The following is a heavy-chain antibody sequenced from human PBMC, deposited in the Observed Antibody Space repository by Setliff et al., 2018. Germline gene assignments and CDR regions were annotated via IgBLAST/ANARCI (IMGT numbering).Heavy chain of an antibody. CDR1: GYTFTSYA. J-gene: IGHJ4*01. D-gene: IGHD4-17*01. V-gene: IGHV7-4-1*02. Sequence: ASVKVSCKASGYTFTSYAMNWVRQAPGQGLGWMGWINTKTGDPSYAQGYTGRFAFSLDTSDSATYLDISNLKAEDTATYYCARADHLVTTTFDYWGQGTLVTVSS. CDR2: INTKTGDP. CDR3: ARADHLVTTTFDY.